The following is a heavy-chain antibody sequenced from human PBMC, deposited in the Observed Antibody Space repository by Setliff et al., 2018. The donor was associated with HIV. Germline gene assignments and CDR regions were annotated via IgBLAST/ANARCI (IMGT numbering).Heavy chain of an antibody. CDR1: GGSISSSSYY. V-gene: IGHV4-39*02. CDR2: IYYSGAT. Sequence: SETLSLTCTVSGGSISSSSYYWGWIRQPPGKGLEWIGSIYYSGATYYNPSLKSRVTISVDTSRNQFSLKLNSVTAADTAVYYCARDRSNWNYGKNYMDVWGKGTTVTVSS. J-gene: IGHJ6*03. CDR3: ARDRSNWNYGKNYMDV. D-gene: IGHD1-7*01.